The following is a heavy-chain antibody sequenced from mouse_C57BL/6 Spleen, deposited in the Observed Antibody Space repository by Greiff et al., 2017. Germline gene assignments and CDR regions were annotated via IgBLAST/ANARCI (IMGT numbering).Heavy chain of an antibody. CDR1: GYAFSSYW. J-gene: IGHJ3*01. Sequence: VQLKESGAELVKPGASVKISCKASGYAFSSYWMNWVKQRPGKGLEWIGQLYPGDGDTNYNGKFKGKATLTADKSSSTAYMQLSSLTSDDSAVYFCARPDSSGLWFAYWGQGTLVTVSA. CDR2: LYPGDGDT. CDR3: ARPDSSGLWFAY. D-gene: IGHD3-2*02. V-gene: IGHV1-80*01.